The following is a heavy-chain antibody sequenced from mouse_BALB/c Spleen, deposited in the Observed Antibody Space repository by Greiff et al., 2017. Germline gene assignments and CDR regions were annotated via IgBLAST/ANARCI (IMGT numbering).Heavy chain of an antibody. D-gene: IGHD3-1*01. CDR1: GYNFTSYW. Sequence: QVQLQQPGAELVKPGTSVKLSCKASGYNFTSYWINWVKLRPGQGLEWIGDIYPGSGSTNYNEKFKSKATLTVDTSSSTAYMQLSSLASEDSALYYCAREWGAFDYWGQGTTLTVSS. CDR3: AREWGAFDY. CDR2: IYPGSGST. V-gene: IGHV1-55*01. J-gene: IGHJ2*01.